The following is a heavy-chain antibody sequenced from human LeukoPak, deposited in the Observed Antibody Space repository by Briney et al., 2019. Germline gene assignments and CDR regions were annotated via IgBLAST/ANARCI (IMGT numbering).Heavy chain of an antibody. CDR2: INPNSGGT. Sequence: ASVKVSCKASGYTFTNYGISWVRQAPGQGLEWMGWINPNSGGTNYAQKFQGRVTMTRDTSISTAYMELSRLRSDDTAVYYCARERGLRLGELSYIWGQGTMVTVSS. CDR1: GYTFTNYG. CDR3: ARERGLRLGELSYI. D-gene: IGHD3-16*02. V-gene: IGHV1-2*02. J-gene: IGHJ3*02.